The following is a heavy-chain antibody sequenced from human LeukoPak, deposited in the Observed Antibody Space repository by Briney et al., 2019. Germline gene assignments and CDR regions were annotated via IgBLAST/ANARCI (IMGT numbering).Heavy chain of an antibody. D-gene: IGHD3-3*01. CDR3: ARDEDWSGYYGAFDI. J-gene: IGHJ3*02. CDR2: INSAGSST. Sequence: GRSLRLSCAASGFTFSIYWMHWVRHAPGKGLVWVSRINSAGSSTSYAASVKGRFTISRDNAKNTLYLQMNSLRAEDTAVYYCARDEDWSGYYGAFDIWGQGTMVTVSS. V-gene: IGHV3-74*01. CDR1: GFTFSIYW.